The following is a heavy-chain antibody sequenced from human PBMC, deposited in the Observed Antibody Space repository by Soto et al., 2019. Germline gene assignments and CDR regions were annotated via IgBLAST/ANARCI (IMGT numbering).Heavy chain of an antibody. CDR1: GYSISSGYY. D-gene: IGHD6-6*01. V-gene: IGHV4-38-2*01. CDR2: IYHSGST. J-gene: IGHJ5*02. Sequence: LSLTCAVSGYSISSGYYWGWIRQPPGKGLEWIGSIYHSGSTYYNPSLKSRVTISVDTSKNQFSLKLSSVTAADTAVYYCARVGLAARDNWFDPWGQGTLVTVSS. CDR3: ARVGLAARDNWFDP.